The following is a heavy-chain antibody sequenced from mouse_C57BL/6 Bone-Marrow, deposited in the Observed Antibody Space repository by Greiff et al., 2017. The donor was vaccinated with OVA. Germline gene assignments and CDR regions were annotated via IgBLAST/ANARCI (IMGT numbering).Heavy chain of an antibody. CDR3: TYGYDDYFDY. D-gene: IGHD2-2*01. Sequence: VQLQQSGAELVRPGASVKLSCTASGFNITDYYMHWVKQRPEQGLEWIGRIDPDDGDTEYAPKFKGKATMTADTSSNTAYLQLSSLTAEDTAVYYCTYGYDDYFDYWGQGTTLTVSS. CDR1: GFNITDYY. CDR2: IDPDDGDT. V-gene: IGHV14-1*01. J-gene: IGHJ2*01.